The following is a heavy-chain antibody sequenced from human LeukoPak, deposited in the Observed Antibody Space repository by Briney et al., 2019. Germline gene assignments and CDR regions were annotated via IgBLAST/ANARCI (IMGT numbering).Heavy chain of an antibody. V-gene: IGHV4-39*02. CDR2: IYYSGST. Sequence: PSHTLSLTCTVSGGSISSSSYYWGWIRQPPGKGLEWIGSIYYSGSTYYNPSLKSRVTISVDTSKNQFSLQLNSVTPEDTAVYYCARDNWNDVGSPNWFDPWGQGTLVTVSS. D-gene: IGHD1-1*01. J-gene: IGHJ5*02. CDR1: GGSISSSSYY. CDR3: ARDNWNDVGSPNWFDP.